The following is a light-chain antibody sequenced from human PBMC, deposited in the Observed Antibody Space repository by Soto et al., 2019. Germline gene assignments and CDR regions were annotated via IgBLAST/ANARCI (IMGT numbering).Light chain of an antibody. CDR1: ESIGTY. CDR2: SAS. J-gene: IGKJ1*01. CDR3: QQSYSTPRT. V-gene: IGKV1-39*01. Sequence: IQMTQSPSALSASVGGRFTITFPASESIGTYLHWYQQKPGRAPELLIYSASSLQSGVPSRFSGSGSGTDFTLTISSLKPEDFATYYCQQSYSTPRTFGQGTKV.